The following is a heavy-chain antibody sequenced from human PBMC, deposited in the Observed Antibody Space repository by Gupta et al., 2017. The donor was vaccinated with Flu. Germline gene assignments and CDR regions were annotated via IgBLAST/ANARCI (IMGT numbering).Heavy chain of an antibody. J-gene: IGHJ5*02. CDR1: GFTFGRFA. V-gene: IGHV3-23*01. D-gene: IGHD4-23*01. Sequence: EVQLLESGGGLVQPGGSLRLSCTGSGFTFGRFALSWVRQAPGKGLQWISAVGGGGASTYYADSVKGRFTISRDNSKNTLYLQMNGLRAEDTAVYYCARDLFGGNLSGWFDPWGQGTLVTVSP. CDR3: ARDLFGGNLSGWFDP. CDR2: VGGGGAST.